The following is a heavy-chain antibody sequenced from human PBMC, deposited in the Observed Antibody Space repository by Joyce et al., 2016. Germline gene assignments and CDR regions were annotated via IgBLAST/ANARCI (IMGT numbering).Heavy chain of an antibody. CDR3: ARWGNDFYDSSGFDY. J-gene: IGHJ4*02. Sequence: QVQLLESGPGLVKPSETLSLTCEVSPYSLRGSYFWAWIRQPPGKTLEWLGSISQSGTSYFNPSRTGRVMISVDTSRSTFSLNLRSVTAADTAVYYCARWGNDFYDSSGFDYWGPGTLVTVSP. D-gene: IGHD3-22*01. V-gene: IGHV4-38-2*01. CDR1: PYSLRGSYF. CDR2: ISQSGTS.